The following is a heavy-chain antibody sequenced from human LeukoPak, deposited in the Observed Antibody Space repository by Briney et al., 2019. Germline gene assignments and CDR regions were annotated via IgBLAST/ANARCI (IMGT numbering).Heavy chain of an antibody. D-gene: IGHD1-1*01. V-gene: IGHV3-74*01. CDR2: INNDGSST. CDR3: TREKGAPLWGVQFSIHDVFDI. Sequence: GGSLRLSCAASGFTFSSYWMHWVRQAPGKGLVWVSHINNDGSSTTYADSVKGRFTISRDNAKNTLYLQMNSLRADDTAVYYCTREKGAPLWGVQFSIHDVFDIWGKGTMVTVSS. J-gene: IGHJ3*02. CDR1: GFTFSSYW.